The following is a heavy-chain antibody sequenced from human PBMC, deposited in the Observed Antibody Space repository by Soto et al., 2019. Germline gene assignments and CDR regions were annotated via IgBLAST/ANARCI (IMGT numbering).Heavy chain of an antibody. CDR3: ARGGYYYDSSGYFDY. CDR1: GFTFSSYG. CDR2: IWYDGSNK. Sequence: GGALRLSCAASGFTFSSYGMHWFRQAPGKGLEWVAAIWYDGSNKYYADSVKGRFTISRDNSKNTLYLQMNSLRAEDTAVYYCARGGYYYDSSGYFDYWGQGTLVTVSS. D-gene: IGHD3-22*01. J-gene: IGHJ4*02. V-gene: IGHV3-33*01.